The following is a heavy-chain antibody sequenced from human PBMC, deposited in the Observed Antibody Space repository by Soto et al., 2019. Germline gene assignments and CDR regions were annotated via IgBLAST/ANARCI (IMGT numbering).Heavy chain of an antibody. CDR1: GGTFSSYT. V-gene: IGHV1-69*02. CDR3: ASPTIAVAGNEVRAFDI. D-gene: IGHD6-19*01. J-gene: IGHJ3*02. CDR2: IIPILGIA. Sequence: QVQLVQSGAEVKKPGSSVKVSCKASGGTFSSYTISWVRQAPRQGLEWMGRIIPILGIANYAQKFQGRVTITADKSTSTAYMELSSLRSEDTAVYYCASPTIAVAGNEVRAFDIWGQGTMVTVSS.